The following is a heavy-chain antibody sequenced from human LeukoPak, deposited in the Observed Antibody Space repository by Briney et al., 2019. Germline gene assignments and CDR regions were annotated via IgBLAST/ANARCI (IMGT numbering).Heavy chain of an antibody. V-gene: IGHV1-18*01. CDR3: ARASPIAITGTTSMEAGFGGDLGSNAFDI. J-gene: IGHJ3*02. CDR2: ISAYNGNT. D-gene: IGHD1-7*01. Sequence: ASVKVSCKASGYTFTSYGISWVRQAPGQGLEWMGWISAYNGNTNYAQKLQGRVTMTTDTSTSTAYMELRSLRSDDTAVYYCARASPIAITGTTSMEAGFGGDLGSNAFDIXXQGTMVTVSS. CDR1: GYTFTSYG.